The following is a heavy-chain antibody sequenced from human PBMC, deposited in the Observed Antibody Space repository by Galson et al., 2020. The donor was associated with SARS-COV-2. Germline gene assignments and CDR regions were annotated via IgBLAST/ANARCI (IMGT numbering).Heavy chain of an antibody. Sequence: ASVKVSCKVSGYTLSELSIHWVRQAPGKGLEWMGGFDPEVGETIYAQKFQGRVTMTEDASTDSAYMELSSLRSDDTAVFYCATFSGIYHWGQGTLVTVSS. CDR2: FDPEVGET. J-gene: IGHJ4*02. D-gene: IGHD1-26*01. V-gene: IGHV1-24*01. CDR3: ATFSGIYH. CDR1: GYTLSELS.